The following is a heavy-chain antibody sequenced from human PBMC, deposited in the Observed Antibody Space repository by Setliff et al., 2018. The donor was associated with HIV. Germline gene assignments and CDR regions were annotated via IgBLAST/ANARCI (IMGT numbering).Heavy chain of an antibody. J-gene: IGHJ4*02. CDR3: VRYIGAAAGYIDH. CDR2: IYPGDSDS. CDR1: GYSVVDFW. D-gene: IGHD6-25*01. V-gene: IGHV5-51*01. Sequence: PGESLKISCHLSGYSVVDFWIGWVRQMPGKGLEWVGFIYPGDSDSRYSPSFRGQVTISADKSTTTAYLDWASLKASDTAMYYCVRYIGAAAGYIDHWGQGTLVTVSS.